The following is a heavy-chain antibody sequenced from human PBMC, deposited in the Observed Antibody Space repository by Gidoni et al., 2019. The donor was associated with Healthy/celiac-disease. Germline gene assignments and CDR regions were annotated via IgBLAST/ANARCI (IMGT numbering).Heavy chain of an antibody. J-gene: IGHJ6*02. CDR2: IYYSGST. CDR3: ARDNLTTVTNYYYYGMDV. V-gene: IGHV4-59*01. CDR1: GGSISSYY. D-gene: IGHD4-17*01. Sequence: QVQLQESGPGLVKPSETLSLTCTVSGGSISSYYWSWIRQPPGKGLEWIGYIYYSGSTNYNPSLKSRVTISVDTSKNQFSLKLSSVTAADTAVYYCARDNLTTVTNYYYYGMDVWGQGTTVTVSS.